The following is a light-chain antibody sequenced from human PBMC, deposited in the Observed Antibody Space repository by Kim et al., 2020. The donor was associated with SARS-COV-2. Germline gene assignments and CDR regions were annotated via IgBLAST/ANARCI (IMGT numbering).Light chain of an antibody. CDR3: QQYYSTSLYT. CDR2: WAS. Sequence: DIVMTQSPDSLAVSLGERATINCKSSQSVLYSSNNKNYLAWYQQKPGQPPKLLIYWASTRESGVPDRFSGSGSGTDSTLTISSLQAEDVAVYYCQQYYSTSLYTFGQGTKLEI. V-gene: IGKV4-1*01. J-gene: IGKJ2*01. CDR1: QSVLYSSNNKNY.